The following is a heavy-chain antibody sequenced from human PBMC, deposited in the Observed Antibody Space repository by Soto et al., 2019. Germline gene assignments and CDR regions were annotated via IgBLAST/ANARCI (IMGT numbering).Heavy chain of an antibody. D-gene: IGHD1-26*01. J-gene: IGHJ6*02. V-gene: IGHV5-51*01. CDR3: ARSTAAGARLYYYYGMDV. CDR2: IYPGDSDT. CDR1: GYSFTSYW. Sequence: GESLKISCKGSGYSFTSYWIGWVRQMPGKGLEWMGIIYPGDSDTRYSPSFQGQVTISADKSISTAYLQWSSLKDSDTAMYYCARSTAAGARLYYYYGMDVWGQGTTVTVSS.